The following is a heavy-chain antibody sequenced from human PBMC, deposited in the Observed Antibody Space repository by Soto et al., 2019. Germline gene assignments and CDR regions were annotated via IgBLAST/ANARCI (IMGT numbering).Heavy chain of an antibody. Sequence: GGSLRLSCAASGFTFSSYGMHWVRQAPGKGLEWVAVISYDGSNKYYADSVKGRFTISRDNSKNTLYLQMNSLRAEDTAVYYCAKELEYSSSSAGLYYFDYWGQGTLVTVSS. CDR1: GFTFSSYG. CDR2: ISYDGSNK. D-gene: IGHD6-6*01. CDR3: AKELEYSSSSAGLYYFDY. J-gene: IGHJ4*02. V-gene: IGHV3-30*18.